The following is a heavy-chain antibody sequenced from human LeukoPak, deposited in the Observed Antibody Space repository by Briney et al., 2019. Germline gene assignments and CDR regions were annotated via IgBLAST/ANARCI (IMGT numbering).Heavy chain of an antibody. D-gene: IGHD3-22*01. Sequence: SETLSLTCTASGGSISSYYWSWIRQPAGKGLEWIGRIYTSGSTNYNPSLKSRVTMSVDTSKNQFSLMLSSVTAADTAVYYFARLTGTMVVGANDAFYIWGQGTMVTVSS. CDR1: GGSISSYY. CDR3: ARLTGTMVVGANDAFYI. CDR2: IYTSGST. J-gene: IGHJ3*02. V-gene: IGHV4-4*07.